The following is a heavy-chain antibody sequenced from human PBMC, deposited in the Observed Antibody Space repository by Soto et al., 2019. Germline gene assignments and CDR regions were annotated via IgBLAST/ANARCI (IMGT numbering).Heavy chain of an antibody. CDR3: ARFLTGSYYQLHY. V-gene: IGHV1-3*01. Sequence: QVHLVQSGAEVKEPGASVKLSCKAFGYTFSSYGIHWVRQAPGQGLEWMGWINAGNGDTYYSQNLQARVAISTNSSASTAYMELSSLRSEDTAVYYCARFLTGSYYQLHYWGQGSLVTVSS. D-gene: IGHD1-26*01. CDR1: GYTFSSYG. J-gene: IGHJ4*02. CDR2: INAGNGDT.